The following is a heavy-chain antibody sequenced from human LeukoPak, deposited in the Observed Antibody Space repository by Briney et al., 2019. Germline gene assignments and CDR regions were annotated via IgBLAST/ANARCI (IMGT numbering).Heavy chain of an antibody. CDR2: ISSSGSDT. Sequence: PGGSLRLSCAASGFTFSNSAVTWVRQAPGKGLEWVSAISSSGSDTIYTDSVKDRFTISRDNSKNTLYLQMNTLRAEDTAVYYCAKGGSYAPLDYWGQGTLVTVSS. D-gene: IGHD1-26*01. J-gene: IGHJ4*02. CDR3: AKGGSYAPLDY. CDR1: GFTFSNSA. V-gene: IGHV3-23*01.